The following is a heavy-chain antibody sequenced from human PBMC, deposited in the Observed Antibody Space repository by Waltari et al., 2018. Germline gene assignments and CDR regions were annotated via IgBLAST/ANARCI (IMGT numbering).Heavy chain of an antibody. Sequence: EVQLVESGGGLVQPGRSLRLSCAASGFTFDDYAMHWVRQVPGKGLEWVSGISWNSGSIGYADSVKGRFTISRDNAKNSLYLQMNSLRAEDTALFYCAKDSAPRGYTYGYADYWGQGTLVTVSS. J-gene: IGHJ4*02. CDR3: AKDSAPRGYTYGYADY. CDR2: ISWNSGSI. CDR1: GFTFDDYA. D-gene: IGHD5-18*01. V-gene: IGHV3-9*01.